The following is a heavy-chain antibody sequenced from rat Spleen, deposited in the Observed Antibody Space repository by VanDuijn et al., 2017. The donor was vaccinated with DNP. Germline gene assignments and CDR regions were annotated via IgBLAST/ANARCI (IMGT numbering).Heavy chain of an antibody. D-gene: IGHD4-3*01. V-gene: IGHV3-3*01. CDR1: GYSITSSYR. CDR3: ARRGGSSYAMDA. CDR2: IKSAGST. Sequence: EVQLQESGPGLVKPSQSLSLTCSVTGYSITSSYRWNWIRKFPGNKLEWMGYIKSAGSTNYHPSLKSRISITRDTSKNQFFLQVNSVTTEDTATYYCARRGGSSYAMDAWGQGTSVTVSS. J-gene: IGHJ4*01.